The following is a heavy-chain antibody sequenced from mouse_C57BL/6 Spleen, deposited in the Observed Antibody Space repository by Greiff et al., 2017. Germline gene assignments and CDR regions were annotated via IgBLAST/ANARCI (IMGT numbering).Heavy chain of an antibody. CDR2: ILPGSGST. Sequence: VQLQQSGAELMKPGASVKLSCTATGYTFTGYWIEWVKQRPGHGLEWIGKILPGSGSTNYNEKFKGKATFTADTSSNTAYMQLSSMTTEDAAIYYGARGDFYNTALVDWYFDVWGTGTTVTVSS. CDR1: GYTFTGYW. V-gene: IGHV1-9*01. CDR3: ARGDFYNTALVDWYFDV. D-gene: IGHD1-1*01. J-gene: IGHJ1*03.